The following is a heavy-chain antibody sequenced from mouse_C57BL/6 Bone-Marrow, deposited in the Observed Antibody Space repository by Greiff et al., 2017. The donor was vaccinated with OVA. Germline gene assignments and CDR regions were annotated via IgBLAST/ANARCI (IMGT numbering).Heavy chain of an antibody. CDR3: ARPGDYDGDWFAY. D-gene: IGHD2-4*01. J-gene: IGHJ3*01. CDR2: FHPYNDDT. V-gene: IGHV1-47*01. CDR1: GYTFTTYP. Sequence: QVQLKQSGAELVKPGASVKMSCKASGYTFTTYPLEWMKQNHGKSLEWIGNFHPYNDDTKYNEKFKGKATLTVEKSSITVYLELSRLTSDDSAVYYCARPGDYDGDWFAYWGQGTLVTVSA.